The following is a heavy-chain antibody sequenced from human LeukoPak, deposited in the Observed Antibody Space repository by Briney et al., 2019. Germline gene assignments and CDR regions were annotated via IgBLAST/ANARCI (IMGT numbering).Heavy chain of an antibody. CDR2: IYHSGST. V-gene: IGHV4-4*02. Sequence: GTLSLTCAVSGGSISSSNWWSWVRQPPGKGLEWIGEIYHSGSTNYNPSPKSRVTISIDKSKNQFSLKLSSVTAADTAVYYCARDPKGSNPYDILTGYYSPPKPSGMDVWGKGTTVTVSS. CDR1: GGSISSSNW. D-gene: IGHD3-9*01. J-gene: IGHJ6*04. CDR3: ARDPKGSNPYDILTGYYSPPKPSGMDV.